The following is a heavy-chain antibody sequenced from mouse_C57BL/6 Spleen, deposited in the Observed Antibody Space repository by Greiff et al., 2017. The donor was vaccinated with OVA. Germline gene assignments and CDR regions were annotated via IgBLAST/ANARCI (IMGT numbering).Heavy chain of an antibody. D-gene: IGHD1-1*01. CDR3: AYYYCPYYALDY. Sequence: QVQLQQSGPELVKPGASVKISCKASGYAFSSSWMNWVKQRPGKGLEWIGRIYPGDGDTNYNGKFKGKATLTADKSSSTAYMQLSSLTSDDSAVYFCAYYYCPYYALDYWGQGTSVTVSS. J-gene: IGHJ4*01. CDR2: IYPGDGDT. V-gene: IGHV1-82*01. CDR1: GYAFSSSW.